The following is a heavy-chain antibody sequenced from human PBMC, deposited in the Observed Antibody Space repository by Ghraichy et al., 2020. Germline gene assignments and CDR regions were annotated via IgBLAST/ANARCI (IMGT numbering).Heavy chain of an antibody. CDR1: GFTFTSYE. CDR2: ISSSGSTI. D-gene: IGHD3-10*01. CDR3: ARVNVVQGGLEY. Sequence: GESLNITCAASGFTFTSYEMNWVRQAPGKGLEWISYISSSGSTIYYADSVKGRFTLSRDNAKNSLYLQMNSLRAEDTAFYYCARVNVVQGGLEYWGQGTLVTVSS. V-gene: IGHV3-48*03. J-gene: IGHJ4*02.